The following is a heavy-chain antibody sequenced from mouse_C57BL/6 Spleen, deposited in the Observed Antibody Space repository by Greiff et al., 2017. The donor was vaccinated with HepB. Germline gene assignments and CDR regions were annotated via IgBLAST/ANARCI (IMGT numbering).Heavy chain of an antibody. J-gene: IGHJ4*01. Sequence: EVKLVESGGGFVKPGGSLKLSCAASGFTFSDYGMHWVRQAPEKGLEWVAYISSGSSTIYYAATLKGRFTISRDKAKNTLFLQMTRLMSEDTAMYYCASENRYYAMDYWGQGTSVTVSS. CDR2: ISSGSSTI. CDR1: GFTFSDYG. CDR3: ASENRYYAMDY. V-gene: IGHV5-17*01.